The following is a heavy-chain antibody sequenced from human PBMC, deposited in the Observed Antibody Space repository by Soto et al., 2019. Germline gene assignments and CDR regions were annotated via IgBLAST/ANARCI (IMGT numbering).Heavy chain of an antibody. Sequence: EVQLLESGGGLVQPGGSLRLSCAASGFTFSSYAMSWVRQAPGKGLEWVSAISGSGGSTYYADSVKGRFTISRDNSKKTLYLQMNSLRDEDTAVYYCANWAQYCSSPSCSSFDYWGQGTLVTVSS. CDR2: ISGSGGST. J-gene: IGHJ4*02. D-gene: IGHD2-2*01. CDR1: GFTFSSYA. CDR3: ANWAQYCSSPSCSSFDY. V-gene: IGHV3-23*01.